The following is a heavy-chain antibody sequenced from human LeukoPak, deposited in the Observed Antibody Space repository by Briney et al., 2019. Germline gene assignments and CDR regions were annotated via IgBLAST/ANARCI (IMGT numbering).Heavy chain of an antibody. D-gene: IGHD5-12*01. CDR3: AREGGQQRGYSGYDASFDP. Sequence: SVKVSCKASGGTFSSYAISWVRQAPGQGLEWMGRIIPILGIANYAQKFQGRVTITADKSTSTAYMELSSLRSEDTAVYYCAREGGQQRGYSGYDASFDPWGQGTLVTVSS. V-gene: IGHV1-69*04. J-gene: IGHJ5*02. CDR2: IIPILGIA. CDR1: GGTFSSYA.